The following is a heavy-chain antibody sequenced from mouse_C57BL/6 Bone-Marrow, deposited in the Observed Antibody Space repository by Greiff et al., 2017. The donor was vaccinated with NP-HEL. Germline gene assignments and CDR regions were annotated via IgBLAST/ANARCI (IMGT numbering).Heavy chain of an antibody. CDR2: IWSGGST. CDR3: ARIGYDAWFAY. V-gene: IGHV2-2*01. D-gene: IGHD2-2*01. Sequence: QVQLQQSGPGLVQPSQSLSITCTVSGFSLTSYGVHWVRQSPGKGLEWLGVIWSGGSTDYNAAFISRLSISKDNSKSQVFFKMNSLQADDTAIYYCARIGYDAWFAYWGQGTLVTVSA. CDR1: GFSLTSYG. J-gene: IGHJ3*01.